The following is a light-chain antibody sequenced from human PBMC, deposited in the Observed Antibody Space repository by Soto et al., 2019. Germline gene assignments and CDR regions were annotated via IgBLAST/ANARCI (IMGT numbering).Light chain of an antibody. V-gene: IGKV3-11*01. CDR3: QQRSNSRT. Sequence: EIVLTQSPATLSLSPGERATLSCRASQSVGSYLAWYQQKPGQAPRLLIYDASNRATGIPARFSGSGSGTDFSLTISSPEPEDFAVYSCQQRSNSRTFGGGTKVDIK. J-gene: IGKJ4*01. CDR2: DAS. CDR1: QSVGSY.